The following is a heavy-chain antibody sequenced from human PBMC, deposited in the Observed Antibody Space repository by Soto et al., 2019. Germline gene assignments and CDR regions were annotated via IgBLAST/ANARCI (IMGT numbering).Heavy chain of an antibody. J-gene: IGHJ5*02. D-gene: IGHD3-10*01. CDR3: AKDNDLWFGDLGWFDP. V-gene: IGHV3-23*01. CDR1: GFTFSSYA. CDR2: ISGSGGST. Sequence: GGSLRLSCAASGFTFSSYAMSWVRQAPGKGLEWVSAISGSGGSTYYADSVKGRFTISRDNSKNTLYLQMNSLRAEDTAVYYCAKDNDLWFGDLGWFDPWGQGTLVTVSS.